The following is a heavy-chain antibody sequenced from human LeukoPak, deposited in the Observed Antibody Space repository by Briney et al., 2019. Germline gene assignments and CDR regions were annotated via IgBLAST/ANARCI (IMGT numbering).Heavy chain of an antibody. D-gene: IGHD3-9*01. CDR2: INPNSGGT. V-gene: IGHV1-2*06. J-gene: IGHJ5*02. Sequence: ASVKVSCKASGYSFTGYYMHWVRQAPGQGLEWMGRINPNSGGTKYAEKFQGRVTMTGDPSISTAYLELTRLRSDDTAVYYCARKYDILTGYDNWFDPWGQGTLVIVSS. CDR3: ARKYDILTGYDNWFDP. CDR1: GYSFTGYY.